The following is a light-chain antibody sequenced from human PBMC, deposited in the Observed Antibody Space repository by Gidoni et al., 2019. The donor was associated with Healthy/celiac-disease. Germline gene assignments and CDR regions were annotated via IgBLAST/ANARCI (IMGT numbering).Light chain of an antibody. Sequence: EIVLTQSPGTLSLSPGERATLSCRASQSVSSSYLAWYQQKPGQAPRLLIYGASSRATGIPDRVSGSGSGTDFTLTISRLEPEDCAVYYCQQYGSSLSITFGQGTRLEIK. V-gene: IGKV3-20*01. CDR1: QSVSSSY. CDR2: GAS. J-gene: IGKJ5*01. CDR3: QQYGSSLSIT.